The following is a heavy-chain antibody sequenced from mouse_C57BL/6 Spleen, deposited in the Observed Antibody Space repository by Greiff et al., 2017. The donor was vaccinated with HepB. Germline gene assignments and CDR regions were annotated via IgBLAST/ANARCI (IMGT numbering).Heavy chain of an antibody. Sequence: EVKLEESGPGLVKPSQSLSLTCSVTGYSITSGYYWNWIRQFPGNKLEWMGYISYDGSNNYNPSLKNRISITRDTSKNQFFLKLNSVTTEDTATYYCARDHYYGNSLGYFDVWGTGTTVTVSS. D-gene: IGHD2-1*01. J-gene: IGHJ1*03. CDR1: GYSITSGYY. CDR3: ARDHYYGNSLGYFDV. CDR2: ISYDGSN. V-gene: IGHV3-6*01.